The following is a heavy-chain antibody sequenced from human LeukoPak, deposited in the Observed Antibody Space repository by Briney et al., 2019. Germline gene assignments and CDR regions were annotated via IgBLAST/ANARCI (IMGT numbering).Heavy chain of an antibody. CDR3: AKERRAYDPWYFDL. D-gene: IGHD5-12*01. J-gene: IGHJ2*01. CDR1: GFTFSSYA. V-gene: IGHV3-23*01. Sequence: GGSLRLSCAASGFTFSSYAMSWVRQAPGQGLELVSAISSGGSTSYADSAKGRFTISRDNSQDTLSLQMNSLRVEDTAVYYCAKERRAYDPWYFDLWGRGTLVTVSS. CDR2: ISSGGST.